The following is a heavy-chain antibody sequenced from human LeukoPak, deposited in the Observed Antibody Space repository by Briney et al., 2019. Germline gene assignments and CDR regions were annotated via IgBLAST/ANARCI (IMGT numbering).Heavy chain of an antibody. V-gene: IGHV3-48*02. CDR3: ARLAGSIQQSFDY. Sequence: GGSLRLSCAVSGFTFSSYSMSWVRQAPGKGRDWVSYISRSSTTIYYADSVKGRFTISRDNAKNSLSLHMNSLRDEDTAVYYCARLAGSIQQSFDYWGQGTLVTVSS. CDR1: GFTFSSYS. D-gene: IGHD3-10*01. CDR2: ISRSSTTI. J-gene: IGHJ4*02.